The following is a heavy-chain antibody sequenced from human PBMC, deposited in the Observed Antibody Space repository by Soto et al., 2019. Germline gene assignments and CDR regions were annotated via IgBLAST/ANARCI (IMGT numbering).Heavy chain of an antibody. V-gene: IGHV4-59*08. J-gene: IGHJ4*02. CDR1: GGSISSYY. Sequence: QVQLQESGPRLVKPSETLSLTCTVSGGSISSYYWSWIRQPPGKGLEWIGYIYYSGSTNYNPSLKSRVTISVDTPNNHCALKLSSVTAADTAVYYCARHDDSWGQGTVVTVSS. CDR3: ARHDDS. CDR2: IYYSGST.